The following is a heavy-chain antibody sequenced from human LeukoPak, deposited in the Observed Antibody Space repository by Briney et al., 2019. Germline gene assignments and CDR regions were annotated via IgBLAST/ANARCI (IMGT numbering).Heavy chain of an antibody. J-gene: IGHJ4*02. CDR2: FSGGGDHT. D-gene: IGHD3-22*01. V-gene: IGHV3-23*01. Sequence: GGSLRLSCAASGFTFSGYAMSWVRQAPGKGLEWVSTFSGGGDHTYYADSVKGRFTISRDKSKNTLHLQMNSLRAEDTAVYYCAKNGGGGYYYFDYWGQGTLVTVSS. CDR1: GFTFSGYA. CDR3: AKNGGGGYYYFDY.